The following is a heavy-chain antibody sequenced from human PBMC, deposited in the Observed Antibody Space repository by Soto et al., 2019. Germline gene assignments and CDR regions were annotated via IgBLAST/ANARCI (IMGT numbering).Heavy chain of an antibody. Sequence: GASVKVSCKASGYTFTGYYMHWVRQAPGQGLEWMGWINPNSGGTNYARKFQGRVTMTRDTSISTAYMELSRLRSDDTAVYYCAGGSSIHYYYYGMDVWGQGTTVTVSS. CDR3: AGGSSIHYYYYGMDV. V-gene: IGHV1-2*02. J-gene: IGHJ6*02. D-gene: IGHD1-26*01. CDR2: INPNSGGT. CDR1: GYTFTGYY.